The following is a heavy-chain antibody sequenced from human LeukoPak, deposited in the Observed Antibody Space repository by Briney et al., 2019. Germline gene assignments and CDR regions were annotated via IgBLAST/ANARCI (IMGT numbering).Heavy chain of an antibody. J-gene: IGHJ5*02. CDR3: ARDRGIGQQLVSWFDP. V-gene: IGHV3-30*04. D-gene: IGHD6-13*01. Sequence: GRSLRLSCAASGFTFSSYAMHWVRQAPGKGLEWVAVISYDGSNKYYADSVKGRFTISRDNSKNTLYLQMNSLRAEDTAVYYCARDRGIGQQLVSWFDPWGQGTLVTVSS. CDR1: GFTFSSYA. CDR2: ISYDGSNK.